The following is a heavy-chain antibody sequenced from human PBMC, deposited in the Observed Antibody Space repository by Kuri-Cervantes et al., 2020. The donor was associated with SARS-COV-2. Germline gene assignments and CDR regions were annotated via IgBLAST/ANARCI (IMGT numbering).Heavy chain of an antibody. CDR2: ISAYNGNT. V-gene: IGHV1-18*01. Sequence: ASVKVSCKASGYTFTSYGISWVRQAPGQGLEWMGWISAYNGNTNYAQKLQGRVTMTTHTSTSTAYMELSRLRSDDTAVYYCARGGAARLSMSFGYWGQGTLVTVSS. D-gene: IGHD6-6*01. J-gene: IGHJ4*02. CDR3: ARGGAARLSMSFGY. CDR1: GYTFTSYG.